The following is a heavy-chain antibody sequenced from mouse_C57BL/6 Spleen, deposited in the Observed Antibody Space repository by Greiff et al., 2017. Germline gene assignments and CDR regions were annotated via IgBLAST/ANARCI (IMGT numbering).Heavy chain of an antibody. CDR3: ARWEVEYAMDY. V-gene: IGHV1-85*01. Sequence: VQLQQSGPELVKPGASVKLSCKASGYTFTSYDINWVKQRPGQGLEWIGWIYPRDGSTKYNEKFKGKATLTVDTSSSTAYMGLHSLTSEDAAVYFGARWEVEYAMDYWGQGTSVTVSS. J-gene: IGHJ4*01. CDR1: GYTFTSYD. CDR2: IYPRDGST. D-gene: IGHD1-1*01.